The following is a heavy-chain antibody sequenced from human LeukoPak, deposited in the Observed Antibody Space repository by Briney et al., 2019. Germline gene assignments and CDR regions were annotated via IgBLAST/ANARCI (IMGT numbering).Heavy chain of an antibody. CDR1: GYTFTGYY. D-gene: IGHD4-17*01. Sequence: HVASVKVSCKASGYTFTGYYMHWVRQAPGQGLEWMGWINPSSGGTNYAQKFQGRVTMTRDTSISTAYMELSRLRSDDTAVYYCAREADYDDDYFDYWGQGTLVTVSS. CDR3: AREADYDDDYFDY. V-gene: IGHV1-2*02. CDR2: INPSSGGT. J-gene: IGHJ4*02.